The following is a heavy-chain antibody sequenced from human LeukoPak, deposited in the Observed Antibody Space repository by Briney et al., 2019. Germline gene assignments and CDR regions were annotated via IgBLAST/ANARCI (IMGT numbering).Heavy chain of an antibody. Sequence: GGSLRLSCAASGFTFSTCAMSWVRQAPGKGLEWVSGISGTTSGTYYADSVKGRFTISRDNSKNTLFLQVNSLRAEDTAVYYCAKVRTYFYHGLDVWGQGTTATVSS. V-gene: IGHV3-23*01. D-gene: IGHD1-14*01. CDR1: GFTFSTCA. J-gene: IGHJ6*02. CDR2: ISGTTSGT. CDR3: AKVRTYFYHGLDV.